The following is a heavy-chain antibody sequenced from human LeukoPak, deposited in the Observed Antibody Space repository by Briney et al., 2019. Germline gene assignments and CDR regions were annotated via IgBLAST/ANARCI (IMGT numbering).Heavy chain of an antibody. CDR2: ISYDGSDK. Sequence: GGSLRLSCAASGFTFSSNSMNWVRQAPGKGLEWVAVISYDGSDKYYADSVKGRFTISRDNSKNTLYLQMNGLRAEDTAVYYCAKDHNSGWSSDSWGQGTLVTVSS. D-gene: IGHD6-19*01. V-gene: IGHV3-30*18. CDR1: GFTFSSNS. J-gene: IGHJ4*02. CDR3: AKDHNSGWSSDS.